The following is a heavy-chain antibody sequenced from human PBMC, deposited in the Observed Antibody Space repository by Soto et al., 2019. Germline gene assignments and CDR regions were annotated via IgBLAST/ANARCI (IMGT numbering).Heavy chain of an antibody. V-gene: IGHV5-51*01. D-gene: IGHD5-18*01. Sequence: GESLKISCKGSGYSFTSYWIGWVRQKPGKGLEWMGIIYPGDSDTRYSPSFQGQVTISADKSISTAYLQWSSLKASDTAMYYCARQFEWLVGRYYYYGMDVWGQGTTVTVSS. CDR2: IYPGDSDT. J-gene: IGHJ6*02. CDR3: ARQFEWLVGRYYYYGMDV. CDR1: GYSFTSYW.